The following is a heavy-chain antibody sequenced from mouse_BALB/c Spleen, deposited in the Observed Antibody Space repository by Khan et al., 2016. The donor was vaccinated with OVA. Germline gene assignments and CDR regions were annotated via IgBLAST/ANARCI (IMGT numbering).Heavy chain of an antibody. CDR3: ARTARIKY. CDR1: GYSITSGYG. CDR2: ISYSGST. Sequence: EVQLQESGPGLVKPSQSLSLTCTVTGYSITSGYGWNWIRQFPGNKLEWMGYISYSGSTNYNPSLKSRISINRDTSKNQFFLQFNSVTTEDTATYYCARTARIKYWGQGTTLTVSS. V-gene: IGHV3-2*02. J-gene: IGHJ2*01. D-gene: IGHD3-3*01.